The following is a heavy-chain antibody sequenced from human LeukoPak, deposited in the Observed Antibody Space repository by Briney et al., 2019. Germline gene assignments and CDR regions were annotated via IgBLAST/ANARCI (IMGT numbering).Heavy chain of an antibody. J-gene: IGHJ4*02. CDR2: IIGSGGNT. Sequence: GGSLRLSCAASGFTFNNYAMTWVRQAPGKGLEWVSTIIGSGGNTDYADSVKGRFTISRDNSKNTLYLQMNNLRAEDTAIYYCARVGSRYCSGANCYDGFWGQGTLVSVSS. D-gene: IGHD2-15*01. CDR1: GFTFNNYA. V-gene: IGHV3-23*01. CDR3: ARVGSRYCSGANCYDGF.